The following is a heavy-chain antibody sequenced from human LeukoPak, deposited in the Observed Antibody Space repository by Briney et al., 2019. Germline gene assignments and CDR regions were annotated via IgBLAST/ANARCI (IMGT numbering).Heavy chain of an antibody. Sequence: SETLSLTCAVYGGSFSGYYWSWIRQPPGKGLEWIGEINHSGSTNYNPSLKSRVTISVDTSKNQFPLKLSSVTAADTAVYYCAGERLVFRILSPPDYWGQGTLVTVSS. CDR2: INHSGST. CDR3: AGERLVFRILSPPDY. J-gene: IGHJ4*02. CDR1: GGSFSGYY. V-gene: IGHV4-34*01. D-gene: IGHD1-1*01.